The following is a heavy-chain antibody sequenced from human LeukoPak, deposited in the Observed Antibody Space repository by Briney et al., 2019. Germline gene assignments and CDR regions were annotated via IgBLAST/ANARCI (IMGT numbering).Heavy chain of an antibody. CDR3: AGRSKAAAGTNAP. V-gene: IGHV3-7*01. D-gene: IGHD6-13*01. CDR1: GFTFSSYA. Sequence: GGSLRLSCAASGFTFSSYAMSWVRQAPGKGLEWVANIKQDGSEKYYVDSVKGRFTISRDNAKNSLYLQMNSLRAEDTAVYYCAGRSKAAAGTNAPWGQGTLVTVSS. J-gene: IGHJ5*02. CDR2: IKQDGSEK.